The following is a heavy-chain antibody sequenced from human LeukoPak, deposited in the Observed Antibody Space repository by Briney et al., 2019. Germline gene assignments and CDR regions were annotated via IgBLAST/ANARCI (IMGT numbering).Heavy chain of an antibody. J-gene: IGHJ6*03. CDR3: ARDKTYCGGDCSVYYYYMDV. Sequence: ASVKVSCKASGYTFTGYYMHWVRQAPGQGLEWMGWIDPNSGGTNYAQKFQGRVTMTRDTPISTAYMELSRLRSDDTAVYYCARDKTYCGGDCSVYYYYMDVWGKGTTVTISS. CDR2: IDPNSGGT. V-gene: IGHV1-2*02. D-gene: IGHD2-21*02. CDR1: GYTFTGYY.